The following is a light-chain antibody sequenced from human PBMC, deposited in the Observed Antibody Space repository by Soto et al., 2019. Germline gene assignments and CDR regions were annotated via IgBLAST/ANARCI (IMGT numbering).Light chain of an antibody. CDR3: QQRSNWPPIT. CDR1: QSVSSY. Sequence: VALTQSPATLSLSPGERSTLSCSASQSVSSYLAWYQQKPGQAPRLLIYDASTRATGIPARFSGSGSGTDFTLTINSLEPEDFAIYYCQQRSNWPPITFGQGTRLEI. J-gene: IGKJ5*01. CDR2: DAS. V-gene: IGKV3-11*01.